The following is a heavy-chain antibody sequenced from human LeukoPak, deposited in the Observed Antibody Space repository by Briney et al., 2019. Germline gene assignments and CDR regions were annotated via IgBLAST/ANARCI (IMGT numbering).Heavy chain of an antibody. Sequence: HSGGSLRLSCAASGFTFSSYAMSWVRQPPGKGLEWVSAISGSGGSTYYTDSVKGRFTISRDNSKDPLYLQMDSLRAEETAEYYCARGRSVGATRSFDYWGQGTLVTVSS. V-gene: IGHV3-23*01. CDR2: ISGSGGST. J-gene: IGHJ4*02. CDR3: ARGRSVGATRSFDY. CDR1: GFTFSSYA. D-gene: IGHD1-26*01.